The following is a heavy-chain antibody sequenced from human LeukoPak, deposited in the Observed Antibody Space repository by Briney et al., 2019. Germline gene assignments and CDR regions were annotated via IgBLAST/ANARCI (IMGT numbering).Heavy chain of an antibody. J-gene: IGHJ4*02. CDR3: ATSYRRVTTGPFTFGY. V-gene: IGHV4-59*08. D-gene: IGHD4-17*01. Sequence: SETLSLTCTVSGGSISSYYWSWIRQPPGKGLEWNGYIYYSGSTNYNPSLKSRVTISVDTSKNQFSLKLSSVTAADTAVYYCATSYRRVTTGPFTFGYWGQGTLVTVSS. CDR2: IYYSGST. CDR1: GGSISSYY.